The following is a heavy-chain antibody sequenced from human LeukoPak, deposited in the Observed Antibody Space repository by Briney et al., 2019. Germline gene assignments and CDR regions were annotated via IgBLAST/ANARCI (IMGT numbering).Heavy chain of an antibody. CDR2: MNPNSGNT. CDR3: ARERYCSSTSCPRYGMDV. V-gene: IGHV1-8*01. D-gene: IGHD2-2*01. CDR1: GYTFTSYD. J-gene: IGHJ6*02. Sequence: ASVKVSCKASGYTFTSYDINWVRQATGQGLEWMGWMNPNSGNTGYAQKFQGRVTMTRDTSISTAYMELSRLRSDDTAVYYCARERYCSSTSCPRYGMDVWGQGTTVTVSS.